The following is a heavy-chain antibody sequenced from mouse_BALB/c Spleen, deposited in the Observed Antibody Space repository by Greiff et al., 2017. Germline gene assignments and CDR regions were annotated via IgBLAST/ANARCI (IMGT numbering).Heavy chain of an antibody. V-gene: IGHV14-3*02. CDR1: GFNIKDTY. CDR2: IDPANGNT. J-gene: IGHJ4*01. D-gene: IGHD2-14*01. Sequence: VQLKESGAELVKPGASVKLSCTASGFNIKDTYMHWVKQRPEQGLEWIGRIDPANGNTKYDPKFQGKATITADTSSNTAYLQLSSLTSEDTAVYYCARGRYDVEYAMDYWGQGTSVTVSS. CDR3: ARGRYDVEYAMDY.